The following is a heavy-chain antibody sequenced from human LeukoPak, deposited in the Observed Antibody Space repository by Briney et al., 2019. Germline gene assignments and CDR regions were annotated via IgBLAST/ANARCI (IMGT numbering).Heavy chain of an antibody. J-gene: IGHJ4*02. Sequence: GGSLRLSCAVSGIPLSQYGMSWARQAPGKGLEWVTGISDSGDRTNYSDSVKGRFTISRDNPKDTLYLQMNSLRAEDTAVYFCAKRGVVIRVILVGFHKEAYYFDSWGQGALVTISS. D-gene: IGHD3-22*01. CDR1: GIPLSQYG. V-gene: IGHV3-23*01. CDR2: ISDSGDRT. CDR3: AKRGVVIRVILVGFHKEAYYFDS.